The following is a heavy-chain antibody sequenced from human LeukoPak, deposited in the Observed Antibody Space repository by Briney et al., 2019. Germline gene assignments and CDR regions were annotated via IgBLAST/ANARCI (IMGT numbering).Heavy chain of an antibody. V-gene: IGHV1-18*01. CDR2: ISAYNGNT. CDR3: ARAHSSGWSDAFDI. J-gene: IGHJ3*02. CDR1: GYTFTSNG. D-gene: IGHD6-19*01. Sequence: ASLKVSCKASGYTFTSNGISWVRQAPGQGLEWMGWISAYNGNTNYAQKLQGRVTMTTDTSMSTAYMELRSLRSDDTAVYYCARAHSSGWSDAFDIWGQGTMVTVSS.